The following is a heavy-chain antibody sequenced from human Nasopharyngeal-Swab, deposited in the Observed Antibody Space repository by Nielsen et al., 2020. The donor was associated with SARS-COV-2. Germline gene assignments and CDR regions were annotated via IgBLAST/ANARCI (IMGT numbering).Heavy chain of an antibody. Sequence: GGSLRLSCAASGFTFSSYSMNWVRQAPGKGLEWVSSISSSSSYIYYADSVKGRFTISRDKAKNSLYQQMNSLRAEDTAVYYCARDSLELRMYYYYYGMDVWGQGTTVTVSS. V-gene: IGHV3-21*01. CDR3: ARDSLELRMYYYYYGMDV. D-gene: IGHD1-7*01. CDR2: ISSSSSYI. CDR1: GFTFSSYS. J-gene: IGHJ6*02.